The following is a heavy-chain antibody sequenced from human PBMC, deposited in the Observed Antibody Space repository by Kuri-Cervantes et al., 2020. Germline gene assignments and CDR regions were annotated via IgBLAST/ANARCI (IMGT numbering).Heavy chain of an antibody. CDR3: ARARVMYYYDRGGRIDD. D-gene: IGHD3-22*01. CDR1: GFTFSSSW. J-gene: IGHJ4*01. CDR2: INQEGSEK. Sequence: GGSLRLSCAASGFTFSSSWMSWVRQAPGKGLEWVANINQEGSEKYYVDSVKGRFTISRDNAKNSLYMQMNSLRAEDTAVYYCARARVMYYYDRGGRIDDWGQGTLVTVSS. V-gene: IGHV3-7*04.